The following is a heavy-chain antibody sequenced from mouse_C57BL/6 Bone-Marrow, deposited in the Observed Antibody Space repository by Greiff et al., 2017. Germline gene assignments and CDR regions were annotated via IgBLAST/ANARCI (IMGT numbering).Heavy chain of an antibody. CDR2: IDPENGDT. J-gene: IGHJ1*03. CDR3: TTGYYGSSYFYWYFDV. V-gene: IGHV14-4*01. Sequence: EVQLQQSGAELVRPGASVKLSCTASGFNIKDDYMHWVKQRPEQGLEWIGWIDPENGDTEYASKFQGKATITADTSSNTAYLQLSSLTSEDTAVYYWTTGYYGSSYFYWYFDVWGTGTTVTVSS. D-gene: IGHD1-1*01. CDR1: GFNIKDDY.